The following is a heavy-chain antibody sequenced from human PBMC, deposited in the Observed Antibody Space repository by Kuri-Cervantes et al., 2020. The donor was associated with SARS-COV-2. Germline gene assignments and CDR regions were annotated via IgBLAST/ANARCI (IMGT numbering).Heavy chain of an antibody. V-gene: IGHV3-48*01. CDR3: ASDGARPFYYYYYYMDV. D-gene: IGHD2/OR15-2a*01. J-gene: IGHJ6*03. CDR1: GFTFNTYS. CDR2: ISKGSDTI. Sequence: ETLSLTCAASGFTFNTYSVDWVRLAPGKGLEWLAYISKGSDTIYYADSVKGRFTITRDNAKNTLYLKMNSLRAEDTAVYYCASDGARPFYYYYYYMDVWGKGTTVTVSS.